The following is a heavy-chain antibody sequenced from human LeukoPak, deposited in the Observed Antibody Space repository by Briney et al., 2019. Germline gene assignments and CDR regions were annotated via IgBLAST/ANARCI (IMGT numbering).Heavy chain of an antibody. CDR1: GASISSYY. Sequence: PSETLSLTCTVSGASISSYYWSWIRQPPGKGLEWIGYIYYSGSTNYNPSLKSRVTISVDTSKNQFSLKLSSVTAADTAVYYCARVQDDFWSGYYTGGWYYGMDVWGQGTTVTVSS. D-gene: IGHD3-3*01. V-gene: IGHV4-59*01. CDR2: IYYSGST. CDR3: ARVQDDFWSGYYTGGWYYGMDV. J-gene: IGHJ6*02.